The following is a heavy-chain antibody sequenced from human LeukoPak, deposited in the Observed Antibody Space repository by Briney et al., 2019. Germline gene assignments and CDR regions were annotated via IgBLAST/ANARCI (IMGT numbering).Heavy chain of an antibody. Sequence: PGGSLRLSCAASGFTFSSYAMSWVRQAPGKGLEWVSAISGSGGSTYYADSVKGRFTISSDNSKNTLYLQMNSLRAEDTAVYYCAKEPLRYFDWLLPYFDYWGQGTLVTVSS. CDR1: GFTFSSYA. D-gene: IGHD3-9*01. CDR2: ISGSGGST. CDR3: AKEPLRYFDWLLPYFDY. V-gene: IGHV3-23*01. J-gene: IGHJ4*02.